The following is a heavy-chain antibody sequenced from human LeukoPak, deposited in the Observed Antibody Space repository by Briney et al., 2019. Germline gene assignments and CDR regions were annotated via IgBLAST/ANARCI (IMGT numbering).Heavy chain of an antibody. CDR2: IYTLGTT. V-gene: IGHV4-4*09. Sequence: SETLSLTCIVSGGSISDYYWSWIRQPPGKGLEWIGYIYTLGTTNYNPSLKSRVSIPLDTSKNQFSLKLTSVTAADTALYYCARRRVGPTRAFDIWGQGTMVTVSS. CDR1: GGSISDYY. J-gene: IGHJ3*02. CDR3: ARRRVGPTRAFDI. D-gene: IGHD1-26*01.